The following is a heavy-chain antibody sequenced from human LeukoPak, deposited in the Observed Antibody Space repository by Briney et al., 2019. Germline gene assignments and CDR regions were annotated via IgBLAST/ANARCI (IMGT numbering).Heavy chain of an antibody. CDR2: IYHSGST. V-gene: IGHV4-30-4*01. D-gene: IGHD6-13*01. CDR3: ARDQEYSSSHISDAFDI. Sequence: SQTLSLTCTVSGGSISSGDYYWSWIRQPPGKGLEWIGYIYHSGSTYYNPSLKSRVTISVDTSKNQFSLKLSSVTAADTAVYYCARDQEYSSSHISDAFDIWGQGTMVTVSS. J-gene: IGHJ3*02. CDR1: GGSISSGDYY.